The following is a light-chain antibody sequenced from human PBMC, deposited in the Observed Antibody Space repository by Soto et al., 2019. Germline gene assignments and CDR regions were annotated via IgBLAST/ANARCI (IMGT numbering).Light chain of an antibody. J-gene: IGKJ5*01. CDR1: QSVDSY. Sequence: EIVLTQSPSTLSLSPGERATLSCRASQSVDSYLAWYQQKPGQAPRLLTYDASNSATGIPARFSGSGSETGFTLTISGLGPEDVAVCYCEQHRSWPITFGQGTRLEIK. CDR3: EQHRSWPIT. V-gene: IGKV3-11*01. CDR2: DAS.